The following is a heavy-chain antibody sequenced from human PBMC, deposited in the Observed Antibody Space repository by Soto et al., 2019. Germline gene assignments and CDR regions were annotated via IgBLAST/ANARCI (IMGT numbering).Heavy chain of an antibody. Sequence: PSETLSLTCTVSGGSISSGGYYWSWIRQHPGKGLEWIGYIYYSGSTYYNPSLKSRVTISVDTSKNQFSLKLSSVTAADTAVYYCARTWFGELLFDYWGQGTLVTVSS. V-gene: IGHV4-31*03. CDR2: IYYSGST. CDR1: GGSISSGGYY. D-gene: IGHD3-10*01. J-gene: IGHJ4*02. CDR3: ARTWFGELLFDY.